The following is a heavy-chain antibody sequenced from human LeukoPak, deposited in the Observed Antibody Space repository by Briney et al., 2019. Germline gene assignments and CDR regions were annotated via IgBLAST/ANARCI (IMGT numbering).Heavy chain of an antibody. CDR2: ISGSGGST. V-gene: IGHV3-23*01. J-gene: IGHJ6*03. D-gene: IGHD6-13*01. Sequence: GGSLRLSCAASGFTFSSYAMSWVRQAPGKGLEWVSAISGSGGSTYYADSVKGRFTISRDNSKNSLYLQMNSLRAEDTAVYYCARSAGEKKYYYYYMDVWGKGTTVTISS. CDR1: GFTFSSYA. CDR3: ARSAGEKKYYYYYMDV.